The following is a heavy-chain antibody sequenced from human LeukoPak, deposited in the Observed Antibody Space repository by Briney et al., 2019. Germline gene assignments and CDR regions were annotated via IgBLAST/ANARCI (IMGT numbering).Heavy chain of an antibody. J-gene: IGHJ4*02. Sequence: GGSLRLSCAASGFTFSSYAMSWVRQAPGKGLEWVSGLSGSGGTTYYADSVKGRFTISRDNSKNTLYLQMNSLRAEDTAIYYCAKADSSSWYLSPELDYWGQGTLVTVSS. CDR3: AKADSSSWYLSPELDY. D-gene: IGHD6-13*01. CDR2: LSGSGGTT. V-gene: IGHV3-23*01. CDR1: GFTFSSYA.